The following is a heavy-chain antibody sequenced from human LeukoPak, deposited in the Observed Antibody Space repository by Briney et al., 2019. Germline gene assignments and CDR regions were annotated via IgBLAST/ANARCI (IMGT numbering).Heavy chain of an antibody. CDR2: IYYSGST. Sequence: PSETLSLTCTVSGASISSYYWSWIRQPPGKGLEWIGYIYYSGSTNYNPSLKSRVTISVDTSKNQFSLKLSSVTAADTAVYYCALEKVGYCSGGSCHPEGYFDYWGQGTLVTVSS. J-gene: IGHJ4*02. CDR1: GASISSYY. D-gene: IGHD2-15*01. CDR3: ALEKVGYCSGGSCHPEGYFDY. V-gene: IGHV4-59*01.